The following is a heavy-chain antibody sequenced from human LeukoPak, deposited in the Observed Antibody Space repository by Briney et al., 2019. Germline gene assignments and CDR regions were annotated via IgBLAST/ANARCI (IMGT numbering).Heavy chain of an antibody. D-gene: IGHD3-22*01. CDR3: ARVGWGYDRTGRAGWYYFDY. Sequence: SETLSLTCTVSGGSISSYYWSWIRQPPGKGLEWIGYIYYSGSTNYNPSLKSRVTISVDTSKNQFSLKLSSVTAADTAVYYCARVGWGYDRTGRAGWYYFDYWGQGTLVTVSS. J-gene: IGHJ4*02. CDR2: IYYSGST. CDR1: GGSISSYY. V-gene: IGHV4-59*01.